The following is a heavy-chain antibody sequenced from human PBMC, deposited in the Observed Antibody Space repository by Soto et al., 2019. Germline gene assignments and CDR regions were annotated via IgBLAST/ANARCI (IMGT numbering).Heavy chain of an antibody. J-gene: IGHJ5*02. V-gene: IGHV1-18*01. CDR2: ISAYNGNT. D-gene: IGHD2-2*01. CDR3: ARVIVVVPAAIFRWFDP. Sequence: ASVKVSCKASGYTFTNYGISWVRQAPGQGLEWMGWISAYNGNTNYAQKLQGRVTMTTDTSTSTAYMELRSLRSDDTAVYYCARVIVVVPAAIFRWFDPWGQGTLVTVSS. CDR1: GYTFTNYG.